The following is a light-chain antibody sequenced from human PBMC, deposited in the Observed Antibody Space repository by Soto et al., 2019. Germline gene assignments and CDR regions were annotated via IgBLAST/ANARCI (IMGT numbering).Light chain of an antibody. CDR1: SSNMGSNT. CDR2: TND. V-gene: IGLV1-44*01. CDR3: AVCDDRLNGQV. J-gene: IGLJ1*01. Sequence: SVLTQPPSASGTPGQRVTISCYGSSSNMGSNTVHWFQQFPGTAPRLLISTNDQRPSGVPDRFIGSNSGTSASLAISGLQFEDEADYYCAVCDDRLNGQVFGTGTKVTVL.